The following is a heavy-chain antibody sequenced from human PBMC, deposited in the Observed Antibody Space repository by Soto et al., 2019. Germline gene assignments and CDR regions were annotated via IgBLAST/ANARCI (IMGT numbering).Heavy chain of an antibody. CDR3: AGDPYYYGSAF. V-gene: IGHV3-11*01. D-gene: IGHD3-10*01. Sequence: GGSLRLSCAASGFRFSDHYMTWIRQAPGKGLGWVSKISSSGTTMYYADSVKGRFTVSRDNAQNSLYLQMNGLRAEDTAVYYCAGDPYYYGSAFWGQGTLVTVSS. CDR2: ISSSGTTM. J-gene: IGHJ4*02. CDR1: GFRFSDHY.